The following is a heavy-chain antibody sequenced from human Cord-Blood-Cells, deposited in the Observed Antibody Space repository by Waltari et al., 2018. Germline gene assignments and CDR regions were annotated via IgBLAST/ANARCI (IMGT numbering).Heavy chain of an antibody. D-gene: IGHD3-16*01. CDR2: INHSGST. CDR3: ARGGGRNGADY. J-gene: IGHJ4*02. V-gene: IGHV4-34*01. Sequence: QVQLQQWGAGLLKPSEPLSPTCAVSGGSFSGYYWSWIRQPPGKGLEWIGEINHSGSTNYNPSLKSRVTISVDTSKNQFSLKLSSVTAADTAVYYCARGGGRNGADYWGQGTLVTVSS. CDR1: GGSFSGYY.